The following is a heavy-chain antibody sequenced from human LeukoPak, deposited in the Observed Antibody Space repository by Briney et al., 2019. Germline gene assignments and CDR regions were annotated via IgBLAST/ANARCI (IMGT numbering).Heavy chain of an antibody. Sequence: PSETLSLTCTVSGGSISSSSYYWGWIRQPPGKGLEWIGSIYYSGSTYYNPSLKSRVTISVDTSKNQFSLKLSSVTAEDTAVYYCARDLAAAGTGYYYYMDVWGKGTTVTVSS. J-gene: IGHJ6*03. D-gene: IGHD6-13*01. V-gene: IGHV4-39*07. CDR3: ARDLAAAGTGYYYYMDV. CDR1: GGSISSSSYY. CDR2: IYYSGST.